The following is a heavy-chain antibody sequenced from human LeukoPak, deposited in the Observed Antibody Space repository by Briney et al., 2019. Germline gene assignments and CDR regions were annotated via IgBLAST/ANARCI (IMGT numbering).Heavy chain of an antibody. Sequence: SETLSLTCTVSDYSISSGYYWGWLRQPPGKGLEWTGSIFQSGHTYYSPSLKSRVTISLDTSRNQFSLKLNSVTAADTAVYYCAKSNGYGLVDIWGQGTMVTVSS. CDR1: DYSISSGYY. J-gene: IGHJ3*02. CDR2: IFQSGHT. CDR3: AKSNGYGLVDI. V-gene: IGHV4-38-2*02. D-gene: IGHD3-10*01.